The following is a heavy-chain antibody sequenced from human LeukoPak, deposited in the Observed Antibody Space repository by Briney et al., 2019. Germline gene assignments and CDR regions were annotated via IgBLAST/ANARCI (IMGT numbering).Heavy chain of an antibody. D-gene: IGHD1-26*01. CDR2: IYYSGST. Sequence: SETLSLTCTVSGGSISSYYWSWIRQPPGKGLEWIGYIYYSGSTNYNPSLKSRVTISVDTSKNQFSLKLSSVTAADTAVYYCARETTLYSGSYYGYWGQGTLVTVSS. CDR1: GGSISSYY. CDR3: ARETTLYSGSYYGY. J-gene: IGHJ4*02. V-gene: IGHV4-59*01.